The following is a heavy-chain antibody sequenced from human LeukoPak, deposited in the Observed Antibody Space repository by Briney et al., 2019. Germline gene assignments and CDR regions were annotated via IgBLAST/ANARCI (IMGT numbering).Heavy chain of an antibody. CDR1: GLTVSSNY. CDR2: IYSGGST. V-gene: IGHV3-53*01. Sequence: AGGSLRLSCAASGLTVSSNYMSWVRQAPGKGLEWVSVIYSGGSTYYADSVKGRFTISRDNSKNTLYLQMNSLRAEDTAVYYCAREGAYCSSTSCYTVFDYWGQGTLVTVSS. J-gene: IGHJ4*02. D-gene: IGHD2-2*02. CDR3: AREGAYCSSTSCYTVFDY.